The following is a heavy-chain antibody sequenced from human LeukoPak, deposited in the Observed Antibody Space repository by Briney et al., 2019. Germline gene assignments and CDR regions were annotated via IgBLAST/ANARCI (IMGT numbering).Heavy chain of an antibody. CDR2: VSTSGGDT. Sequence: GGSLRLSCAASGFTFSTYAMSWVRQAPGKGLEWVSSVSTSGGDTYNADSVKGRFTISRDNSKNSLYLQMNSLRAEDTAVYYCARDSVVVTVNDAFDIWGQGTMVTVSS. J-gene: IGHJ3*02. V-gene: IGHV3-23*01. CDR3: ARDSVVVTVNDAFDI. D-gene: IGHD2-21*02. CDR1: GFTFSTYA.